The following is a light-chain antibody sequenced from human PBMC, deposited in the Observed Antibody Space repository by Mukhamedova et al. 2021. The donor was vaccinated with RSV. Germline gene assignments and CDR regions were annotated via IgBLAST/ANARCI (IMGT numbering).Light chain of an antibody. J-gene: IGLJ3*02. CDR3: ATWDGSLSVGV. V-gene: IGLV1-51*01. Sequence: SWYQQFPGAAPKLLIFDDNKRPSGIPARFSGSKSGTSASLGITGVQTGDEADYYCATWDGSLSVGVFGGGTKLTVL. CDR2: DDN.